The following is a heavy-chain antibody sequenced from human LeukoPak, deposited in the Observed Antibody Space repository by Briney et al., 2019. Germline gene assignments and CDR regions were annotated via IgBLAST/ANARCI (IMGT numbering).Heavy chain of an antibody. Sequence: SETLSLTCSVSGGSIKTYYWSWIRQPSGKGLEWNGRIYTSGSTTYNPSLKSRVTMSVDTSKNQFSRKLNSVTAADTAVYYCARDYHVLTAYPPTHLFDPWGQGTLVTVSS. J-gene: IGHJ5*02. V-gene: IGHV4-4*07. CDR2: IYTSGST. CDR3: ARDYHVLTAYPPTHLFDP. CDR1: GGSIKTYY. D-gene: IGHD3-9*01.